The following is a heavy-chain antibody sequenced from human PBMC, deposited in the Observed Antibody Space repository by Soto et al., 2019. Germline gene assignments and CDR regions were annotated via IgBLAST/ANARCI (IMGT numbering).Heavy chain of an antibody. CDR3: ARVAPPSDY. V-gene: IGHV1-18*01. J-gene: IGHJ4*02. Sequence: ASVKVSCKASGGTFSNFAINWVRQAPGQGLEWMGWIILYYGVPHYAQKLQGRVTIATDKSMTTAYMDLRSLRSDDTAVYYCARVAPPSDYWGQGTLVTVSS. CDR2: IILYYGVP. CDR1: GGTFSNFA.